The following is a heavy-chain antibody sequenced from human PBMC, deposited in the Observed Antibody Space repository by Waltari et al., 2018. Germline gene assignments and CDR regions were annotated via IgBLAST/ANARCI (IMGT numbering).Heavy chain of an antibody. CDR2: IYSTGSTI. CDR1: GVPFIYFT. V-gene: IGHV3-48*04. J-gene: IGHJ3*02. Sequence: EVQLVESGGGWVQPGGSLSLSYSASGVPFIYFTMTWVRQAPGKGLEWVSYIYSTGSTIYYADSVKGRFTISRDNAQNSLYLQMNSLRADDTAVYYCARGYRKAFDIWGQGTMVTVSS. D-gene: IGHD5-12*01. CDR3: ARGYRKAFDI.